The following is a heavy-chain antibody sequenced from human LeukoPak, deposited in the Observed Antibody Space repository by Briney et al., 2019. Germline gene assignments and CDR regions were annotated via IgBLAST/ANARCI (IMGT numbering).Heavy chain of an antibody. CDR2: ISSTSTYI. CDR1: GFSFSSYS. CDR3: ARGGLGNNYGMDV. Sequence: GGSLRLSCAASGFSFSSYSMNWVRQAPGKGLEWVSFISSTSTYIYYADSVKGRFTISRDNAKNSLYLQMTSLRAEDTAVYYCARGGLGNNYGMDVWGQGTTVTVSS. J-gene: IGHJ6*02. D-gene: IGHD3/OR15-3a*01. V-gene: IGHV3-21*01.